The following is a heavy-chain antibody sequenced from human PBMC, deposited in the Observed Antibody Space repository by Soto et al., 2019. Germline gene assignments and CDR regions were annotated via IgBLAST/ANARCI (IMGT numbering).Heavy chain of an antibody. CDR3: AKPYYGAGSYYPDAFDV. D-gene: IGHD3-10*01. V-gene: IGHV3-30*18. Sequence: QVQLVESGGGVVQPGTSLRLSCGASGFSFSSYAMNWVRQAPGKGLEWVAVISHDGNNTYYGDSVKGRFTISRGNSENTLFLQMNSPRAEDTAVYYCAKPYYGAGSYYPDAFDVWGQGTSVTVSS. CDR2: ISHDGNNT. J-gene: IGHJ3*01. CDR1: GFSFSSYA.